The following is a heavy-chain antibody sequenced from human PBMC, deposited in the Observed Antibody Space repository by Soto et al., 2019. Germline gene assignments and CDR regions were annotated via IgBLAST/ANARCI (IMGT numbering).Heavy chain of an antibody. Sequence: QVQLVQSGAEVQKPGSSVKVSCKASGGTFSSYAISWVRQAPGQGLEWMGGIIPIFGTANSAQKFQGRVTINADKSTSTAYMELSSLRSKDTAVYYCARGAIPLVVVAATSFDYWGQGTLVTVSS. CDR1: GGTFSSYA. J-gene: IGHJ4*02. V-gene: IGHV1-69*06. CDR3: ARGAIPLVVVAATSFDY. D-gene: IGHD2-15*01. CDR2: IIPIFGTA.